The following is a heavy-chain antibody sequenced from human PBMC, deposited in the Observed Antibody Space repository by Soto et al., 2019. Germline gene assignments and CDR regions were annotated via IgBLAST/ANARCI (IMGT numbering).Heavy chain of an antibody. D-gene: IGHD6-19*01. CDR3: GIKPGWLPS. V-gene: IGHV3-23*01. CDR1: VCTFSSPD. J-gene: IGHJ4*02. CDR2: IDGSGTFT. Sequence: GGSLRRSCASSVCTFSSPDMSWFRQCPGTGLEWVSTIDGSGTFTCYADSVKGRFTISRDNSKKTVHLQMMSLGADDPAGYDCGIKPGWLPSWGQGT.